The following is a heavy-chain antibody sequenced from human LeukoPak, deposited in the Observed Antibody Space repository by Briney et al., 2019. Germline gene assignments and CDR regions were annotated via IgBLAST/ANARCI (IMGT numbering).Heavy chain of an antibody. D-gene: IGHD5-18*01. CDR1: GFTFSSYG. V-gene: IGHV3-33*01. J-gene: IGHJ5*02. CDR3: ARSMDTAIVWNLGWFDP. CDR2: IWYYGSNK. Sequence: GGSVRLFCAPSGFTFSSYGMHWVRQAPGKGLEWVAVIWYYGSNKYYADSVKGRFTISRDNSKNTLYLQMNSLRAEDTAVYYCARSMDTAIVWNLGWFDPWGQGTLVTVSS.